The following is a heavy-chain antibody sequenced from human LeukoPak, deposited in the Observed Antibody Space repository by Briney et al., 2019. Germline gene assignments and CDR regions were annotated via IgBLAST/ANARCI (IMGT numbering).Heavy chain of an antibody. CDR1: GFTFSSYG. CDR2: ISYDGSNK. V-gene: IGHV3-30*18. CDR3: AKDPNWNAGLNWFDP. J-gene: IGHJ5*02. Sequence: GGSLRLSCAASGFTFSSYGMHWVRQAPGKGLEWVAVISYDGSNKYYADSVKGRFTISRDNSKNTLYLQMNSLRAEDTAVYYCAKDPNWNAGLNWFDPWGQGTLVTVS. D-gene: IGHD1-1*01.